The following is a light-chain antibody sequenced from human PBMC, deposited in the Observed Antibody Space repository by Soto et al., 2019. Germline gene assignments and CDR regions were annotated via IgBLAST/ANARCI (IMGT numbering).Light chain of an antibody. V-gene: IGLV1-44*01. Sequence: QSVLTQPPSASGTPGQRVTISFSGGSSNIGSNTVNWYQQLPGTAPKLLIYSNNQRPSGVPDRFSGSKSGTSASLAISGLQSEDEADYYCAAWDDSLNGPVFGGGTKLTVL. CDR2: SNN. CDR3: AAWDDSLNGPV. CDR1: SSNIGSNT. J-gene: IGLJ2*01.